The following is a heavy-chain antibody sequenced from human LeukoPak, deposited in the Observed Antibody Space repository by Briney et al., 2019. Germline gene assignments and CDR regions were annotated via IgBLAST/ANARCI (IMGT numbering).Heavy chain of an antibody. D-gene: IGHD2-21*02. CDR2: INPSGGST. CDR1: GYTFTSYY. CDR3: ARDPLDCGGDCYHFDY. J-gene: IGHJ4*02. Sequence: EASVKVSCKASGYTFTSYYMHWVRQAPGQGLEWMGIINPSGGSTRYAQKFQGRVTMTRDTSTSTVYMELSSLRSEDTAVYYCARDPLDCGGDCYHFDYWGQGTLVTVSS. V-gene: IGHV1-46*01.